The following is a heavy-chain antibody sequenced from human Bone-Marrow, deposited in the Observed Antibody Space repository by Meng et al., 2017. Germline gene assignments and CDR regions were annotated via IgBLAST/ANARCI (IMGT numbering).Heavy chain of an antibody. J-gene: IGHJ6*02. Sequence: GSLRLSCAASGFTFSNAWMSWIRQPPGKGLEWIGYIYYSGSTNYNPSLKSRVTISVDTSKNQFSLKLSSVTAADTAVYYCARDQWLVPPNYSPGYYYGMDVWGQGTTVTVSS. CDR1: GFTFSNAW. CDR2: IYYSGST. D-gene: IGHD6-19*01. V-gene: IGHV4-59*01. CDR3: ARDQWLVPPNYSPGYYYGMDV.